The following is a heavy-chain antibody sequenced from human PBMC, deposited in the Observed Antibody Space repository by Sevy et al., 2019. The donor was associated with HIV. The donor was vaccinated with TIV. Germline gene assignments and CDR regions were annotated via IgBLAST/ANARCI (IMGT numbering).Heavy chain of an antibody. CDR1: GETFVGHY. CDR3: AKTATVTISALDS. V-gene: IGHV4-34*08. CDR2: INHRGTA. J-gene: IGHJ4*02. Sequence: SETLSLTCAVFGETFVGHYWTWIRQTPGKGLEWIGEINHRGTANYNPSLKSRVTISVDTSNEQFSLRLNSMTAADTAVYYCAKTATVTISALDSWGRGTLVTVSS. D-gene: IGHD4-17*01.